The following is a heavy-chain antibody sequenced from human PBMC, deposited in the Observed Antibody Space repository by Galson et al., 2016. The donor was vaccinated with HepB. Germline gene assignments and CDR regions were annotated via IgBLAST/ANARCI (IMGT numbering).Heavy chain of an antibody. CDR2: ISYDGFNK. V-gene: IGHV3-30*18. J-gene: IGHJ6*02. CDR1: GFIFRTYG. D-gene: IGHD2-2*01. CDR3: AKSKDQENVVVLSPRNYALDV. Sequence: SLRLSCAASGFIFRTYGMHWVRQAPGKGLEWVAIISYDGFNKYYADSVKGRFTISRDNSKNTLYLQMNSPRPEDTAVYSCAKSKDQENVVVLSPRNYALDVWGQGTTVTVSS.